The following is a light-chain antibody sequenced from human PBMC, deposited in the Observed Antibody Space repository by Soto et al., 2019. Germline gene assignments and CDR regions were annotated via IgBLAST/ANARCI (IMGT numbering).Light chain of an antibody. CDR3: SSYTSSNTLVV. CDR1: SSDVGGYNY. V-gene: IGLV2-14*01. Sequence: QSALTQPASVSGSPGQSITISCTGTSSDVGGYNYVSWYQQHPGKAPKLMIYEVSNRPSGVSNRFSGFKSGNTASLTISGLQAEDEADYYCSSYTSSNTLVVFGGGTKLTVL. J-gene: IGLJ2*01. CDR2: EVS.